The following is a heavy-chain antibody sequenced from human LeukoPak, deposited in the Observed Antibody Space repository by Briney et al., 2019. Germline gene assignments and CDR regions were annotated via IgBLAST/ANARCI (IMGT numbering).Heavy chain of an antibody. CDR3: ARIPRYCSGGSCFSLDY. V-gene: IGHV3-48*03. D-gene: IGHD2-15*01. CDR2: ISSSGSTI. CDR1: GFTFSSYE. J-gene: IGHJ4*02. Sequence: PGGSLRLSCAASGFTFSSYEMNWVRQAPGKGLEWVSYISSSGSTIYYADSVKGRFTISRDNAKNSLYLQMNSLRAEDTAVYYCARIPRYCSGGSCFSLDYWGQGTLVTVSS.